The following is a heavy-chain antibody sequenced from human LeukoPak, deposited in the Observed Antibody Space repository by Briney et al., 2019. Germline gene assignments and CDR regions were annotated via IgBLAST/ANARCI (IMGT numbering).Heavy chain of an antibody. CDR3: ARGPRLWELSLSFHHDY. V-gene: IGHV3-66*01. D-gene: IGHD3-16*02. Sequence: GGSLRLSCAASGFTVSSNYMSWVRQAPGKGLEWVSVIYSGGSTYYADSVKGRFTISRDNSKNTVYLQMNSLRGEDTAVYYCARGPRLWELSLSFHHDYWGQGTLVTVSS. CDR2: IYSGGST. J-gene: IGHJ4*02. CDR1: GFTVSSNY.